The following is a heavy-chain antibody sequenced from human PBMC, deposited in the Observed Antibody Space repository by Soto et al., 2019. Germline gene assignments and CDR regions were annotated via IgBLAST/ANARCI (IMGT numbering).Heavy chain of an antibody. V-gene: IGHV1-18*04. J-gene: IGHJ6*02. Sequence: ASVKVSCKASGYTFTSYGISWVRQAPGQELEWMGWISAYNGNTNYAQKLQGRVTMTTDTSTSTAYMELRSLRSDDTAVYYCARDVEVPRDYYGMDVWGQGTTVTVSS. CDR1: GYTFTSYG. CDR2: ISAYNGNT. CDR3: ARDVEVPRDYYGMDV.